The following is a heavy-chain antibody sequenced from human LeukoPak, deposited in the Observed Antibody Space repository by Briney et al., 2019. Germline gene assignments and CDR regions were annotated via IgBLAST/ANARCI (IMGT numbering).Heavy chain of an antibody. CDR1: GFTFSSYA. D-gene: IGHD3-10*01. V-gene: IGHV3-23*01. CDR2: IGASGGTT. CDR3: ARGGIPTGPYYYFYYMDV. Sequence: GGSLRLSCAASGFTFSSYAMSWVRQAPGKGLEWVSAIGASGGTTFYADSVKGRFTISRDNSRNTLYLQMNSLRGEDAAVYSCARGGIPTGPYYYFYYMDVWGKGTAVTVSS. J-gene: IGHJ6*03.